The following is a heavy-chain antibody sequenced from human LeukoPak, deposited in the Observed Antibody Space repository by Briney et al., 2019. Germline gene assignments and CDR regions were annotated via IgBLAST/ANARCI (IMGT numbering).Heavy chain of an antibody. CDR2: FYSDGTT. J-gene: IGHJ4*02. CDR3: AKENGLGYCSGGSCYSGYYFDY. V-gene: IGHV3-53*01. CDR1: GFTVSSNY. Sequence: GGSLRLSCAASGFTVSSNYMSWVRQAPGKGLEWVSVFYSDGTTYYADSVKGRFTISRDISKNSLYLQMNSLRAEDTAVYYCAKENGLGYCSGGSCYSGYYFDYWGQGTLVTVSS. D-gene: IGHD2-15*01.